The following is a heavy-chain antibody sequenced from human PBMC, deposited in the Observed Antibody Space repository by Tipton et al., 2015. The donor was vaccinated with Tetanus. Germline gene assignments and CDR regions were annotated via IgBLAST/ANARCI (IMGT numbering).Heavy chain of an antibody. J-gene: IGHJ4*02. CDR1: GASIGSISYY. CDR2: TYYSGST. V-gene: IGHV4-31*03. Sequence: TLSLTCTVSGASIGSISYYWSWIRQPPGKGLEWIGYTYYSGSTYYNPSLKSRVTISVDTSQKQISLKVNSVTAADTAVYYCARVSRRNFYFDYWGPGAQVTVSS. D-gene: IGHD2/OR15-2a*01. CDR3: ARVSRRNFYFDY.